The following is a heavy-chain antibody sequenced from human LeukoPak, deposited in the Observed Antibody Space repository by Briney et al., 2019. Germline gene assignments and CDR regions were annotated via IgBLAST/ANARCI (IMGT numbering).Heavy chain of an antibody. D-gene: IGHD6-13*01. V-gene: IGHV1-8*01. CDR3: TRRAEGSSRQQAY. Sequence: ASVKVSCRASGYTFTSYDINWVRQATGQGLEWMGWMNPNSGNTGYAQKFQGRVTMTRNTSISTAYMEVSGLRSEDTAVYYCTRRAEGSSRQQAYWGQGTLVTVSS. CDR1: GYTFTSYD. CDR2: MNPNSGNT. J-gene: IGHJ4*02.